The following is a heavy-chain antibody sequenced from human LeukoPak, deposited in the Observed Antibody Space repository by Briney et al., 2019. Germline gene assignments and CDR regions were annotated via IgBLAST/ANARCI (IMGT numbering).Heavy chain of an antibody. CDR2: TYYRSKWYN. J-gene: IGHJ6*03. D-gene: IGHD5-12*01. CDR1: GDSVSSNSAA. CDR3: ARDSLGYGDGYYYYMDV. V-gene: IGHV6-1*01. Sequence: SQTLSLTCAISGDSVSSNSAAWNWIRQSPSRGLEWLGRTYYRSKWYNDYAVSVKSRITINPDTSKNQFSLQLSSVTAADTAVYYCARDSLGYGDGYYYYMDVWGKGTTVTISS.